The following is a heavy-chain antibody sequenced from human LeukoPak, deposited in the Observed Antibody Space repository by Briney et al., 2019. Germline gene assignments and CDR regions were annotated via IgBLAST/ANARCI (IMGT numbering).Heavy chain of an antibody. CDR3: ARGGLLWFGELSPLPTFDY. D-gene: IGHD3-10*01. V-gene: IGHV4-59*01. Sequence: SETLSLTCTVSGGSINNYYWNWIRQPPGKGLEWIAYIYYSGSTNYNPSLKSRVTISVDTSKNQFSLKLSSVTAADTAVYYCARGGLLWFGELSPLPTFDYWGQGTLVTVSS. CDR1: GGSINNYY. CDR2: IYYSGST. J-gene: IGHJ4*02.